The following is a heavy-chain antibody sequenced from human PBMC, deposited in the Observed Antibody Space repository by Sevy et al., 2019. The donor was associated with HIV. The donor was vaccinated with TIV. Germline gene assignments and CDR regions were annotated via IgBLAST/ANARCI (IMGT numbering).Heavy chain of an antibody. Sequence: GGSLRLSCAASGFTFSSYSMNWVRQAPGKGLEWVSYISRSSSTIYYADSVKGRFTISRDNAKNSLYLQMNSLRDEDTAVYYCARDKWVTIFGVVNPWLDYWVQGTLVTVSS. CDR1: GFTFSSYS. CDR2: ISRSSSTI. D-gene: IGHD3-3*01. V-gene: IGHV3-48*02. CDR3: ARDKWVTIFGVVNPWLDY. J-gene: IGHJ4*02.